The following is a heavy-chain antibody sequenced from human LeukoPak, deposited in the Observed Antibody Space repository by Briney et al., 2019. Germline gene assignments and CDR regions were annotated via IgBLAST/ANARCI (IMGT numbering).Heavy chain of an antibody. Sequence: PSETLSLTCTVSGASISGYYWSWIRQPPGKGLECIGYIYCSGSTNYNPSLKSRVTISVDTPKNQFSLKLSSVIAADAAVYYCARVNSSGFDYWGQGTLVSVSS. D-gene: IGHD6-19*01. CDR2: IYCSGST. CDR3: ARVNSSGFDY. CDR1: GASISGYY. J-gene: IGHJ4*02. V-gene: IGHV4-59*01.